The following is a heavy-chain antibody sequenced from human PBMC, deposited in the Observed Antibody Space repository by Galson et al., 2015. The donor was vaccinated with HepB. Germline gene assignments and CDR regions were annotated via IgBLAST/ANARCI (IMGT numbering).Heavy chain of an antibody. CDR2: IWSAGSNN. CDR3: VKEGDEADK. Sequence: SLRLSCAASGFTFTNYGMHWVRQAPGKGLEWVSFIWSAGSNNDHADSVKGRFSISRDNSKNTLYLQMNSLRTEDTAVYYCVKEGDEADKWGQGTLVTVSS. J-gene: IGHJ4*02. CDR1: GFTFTNYG. D-gene: IGHD3-10*01. V-gene: IGHV3-30*02.